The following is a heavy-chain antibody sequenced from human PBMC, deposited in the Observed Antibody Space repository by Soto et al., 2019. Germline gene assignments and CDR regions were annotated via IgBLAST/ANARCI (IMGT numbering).Heavy chain of an antibody. CDR1: GDTFNRYT. V-gene: IGHV1-69*01. J-gene: IGHJ5*02. CDR3: AREGGHNYGLGRGHPFDP. Sequence: QVQLVQSGAEVKKSGSSVKVSCKASGDTFNRYTISWVRQAPGQGLEWMGGIIPMFRSANYAQKFQGRVTITADESTNTAYMEMSSLRSDDTAVYYCAREGGHNYGLGRGHPFDPWGQGTLVTVSS. D-gene: IGHD5-18*01. CDR2: IIPMFRSA.